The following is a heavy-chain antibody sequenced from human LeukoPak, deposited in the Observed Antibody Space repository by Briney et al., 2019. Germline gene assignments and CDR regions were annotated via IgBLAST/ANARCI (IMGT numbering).Heavy chain of an antibody. V-gene: IGHV1-8*01. CDR1: GYTFTSYD. Sequence: GASVKVSCKASGYTFTSYDINWVRQATGQGLEWMGWMNPNSGNTGYAQKFQGRVTVTRNTSISTAYMELSSLRSEDTAVYYCAYAARLRFGYYFDYWGQGTLITVSS. J-gene: IGHJ4*02. D-gene: IGHD3-16*01. CDR3: AYAARLRFGYYFDY. CDR2: MNPNSGNT.